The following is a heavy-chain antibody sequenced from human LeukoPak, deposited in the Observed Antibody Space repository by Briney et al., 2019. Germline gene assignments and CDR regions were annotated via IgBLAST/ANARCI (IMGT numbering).Heavy chain of an antibody. D-gene: IGHD3-22*01. CDR2: IYSGGST. CDR3: ARGALHYYDSSGYAFDI. V-gene: IGHV3-53*01. Sequence: PGGSLRLSCAASGFTVSSNYMSWVRQAPGKGLEWVSVIYSGGSTYYADSVKGRFTISRDNSKNTLYLQMNSLRAEDTAVYYCARGALHYYDSSGYAFDIWGQGTMVTVSS. CDR1: GFTVSSNY. J-gene: IGHJ3*02.